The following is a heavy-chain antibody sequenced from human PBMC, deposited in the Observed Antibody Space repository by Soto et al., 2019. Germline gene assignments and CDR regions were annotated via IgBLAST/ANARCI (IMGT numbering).Heavy chain of an antibody. CDR1: GGTFSSYA. CDR2: IIPIFGTA. J-gene: IGHJ4*02. D-gene: IGHD6-19*01. CDR3: ARALWESSGWYGDLGYFDY. V-gene: IGHV1-69*01. Sequence: QVQLVQSGAEVKKPGSSVKVSCKASGGTFSSYAISWVRQAPGQGLEWMGGIIPIFGTANYAQKFQGRVTITADESTSTAYMELSSLRTEDTAVYYCARALWESSGWYGDLGYFDYWGQGTLVTVSS.